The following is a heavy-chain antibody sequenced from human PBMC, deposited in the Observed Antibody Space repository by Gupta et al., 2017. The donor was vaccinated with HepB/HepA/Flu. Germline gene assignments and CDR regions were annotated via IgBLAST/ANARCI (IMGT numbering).Heavy chain of an antibody. CDR2: ISSSSSTI. J-gene: IGHJ5*02. CDR3: ARGRVYPKGVFDP. V-gene: IGHV3-48*02. CDR1: GFTFSSYS. Sequence: EVQLVESGGGLVQPGGSLRLSCAASGFTFSSYSMNGGRQAPGKGLEWVSYISSSSSTIYYADSVKGRFTISRDNAKNSLYLQMNSLRDEDTAVYYCARGRVYPKGVFDPWGQGTLVTVSS. D-gene: IGHD2-8*01.